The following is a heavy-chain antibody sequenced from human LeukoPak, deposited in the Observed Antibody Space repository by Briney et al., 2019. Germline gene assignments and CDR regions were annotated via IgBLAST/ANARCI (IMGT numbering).Heavy chain of an antibody. Sequence: SETLSPTCTVSGYSTTSGDNWGGSRPPPGKGREWIGSIYNSGGTSYTPPPKSRATISVDTPKNQFSLRLTSVTPPHTAVCTSARVTGYTTEDYFDCWGQGILVSAS. V-gene: IGHV4-38-2*02. J-gene: IGHJ4*02. D-gene: IGHD3-9*01. CDR2: IYNSGGT. CDR3: ARVTGYTTEDYFDC. CDR1: GYSTTSGDN.